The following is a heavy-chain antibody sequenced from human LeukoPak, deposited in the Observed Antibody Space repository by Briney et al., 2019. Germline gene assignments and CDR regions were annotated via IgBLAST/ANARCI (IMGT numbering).Heavy chain of an antibody. J-gene: IGHJ4*02. Sequence: SETLSLTCAVYGSSFSGYFWSWLRQSPEKGLEWIGEINHGGSTNYNPSLVSRVAISVDTSKNQFSLRLNSVTAADTGVYYCARRRDWNDVLDSWGLGALVTVSS. V-gene: IGHV4-34*01. CDR3: ARRRDWNDVLDS. CDR1: GSSFSGYF. CDR2: INHGGST. D-gene: IGHD1-1*01.